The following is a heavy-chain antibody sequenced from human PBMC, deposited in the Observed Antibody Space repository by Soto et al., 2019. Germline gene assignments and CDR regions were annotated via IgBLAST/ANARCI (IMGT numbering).Heavy chain of an antibody. CDR1: GGTFSSSG. J-gene: IGHJ4*02. CDR2: IVPLFETT. CDR3: ARVPGTGMAFLYLDH. Sequence: QVQLVQSGAEVKKPGSSVKVSCKASGGTFSSSGLSWVRQAPGQGLEWMGGIVPLFETTKYAQNFQGRVTITADESTSTAYMELSSLRSEDTAVYYCARVPGTGMAFLYLDHWGQGTLVTVSS. D-gene: IGHD1-1*01. V-gene: IGHV1-69*01.